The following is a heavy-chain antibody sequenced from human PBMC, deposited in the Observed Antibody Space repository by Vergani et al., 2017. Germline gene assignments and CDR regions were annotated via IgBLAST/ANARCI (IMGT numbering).Heavy chain of an antibody. CDR2: IRSKAYGGTT. D-gene: IGHD1-7*01. Sequence: EVQLVESGGGLVQPGRSLRLSCTASGFTFGDYAMSWFRQAPGKGLEWVGFIRSKAYGGTTEYAASVKGRFTISRDASKSIAYLQMNSLKTEDTAVYYCTRDRGNWNYSELYYYYYMDVWGKGTTVTVSS. V-gene: IGHV3-49*03. CDR3: TRDRGNWNYSELYYYYYMDV. J-gene: IGHJ6*03. CDR1: GFTFGDYA.